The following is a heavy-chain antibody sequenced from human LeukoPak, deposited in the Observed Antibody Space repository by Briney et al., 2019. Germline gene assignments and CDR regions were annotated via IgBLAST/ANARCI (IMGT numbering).Heavy chain of an antibody. D-gene: IGHD3-22*01. CDR2: IYYSGST. V-gene: IGHV4-31*03. CDR1: GGSISSGGYY. J-gene: IGHJ4*02. Sequence: PSETLSLTCTVSGGSISSGGYYWSWIRQHPGKGLEWIGYIYYSGSTYYNPSLKSRVTISVDTSKNQFSLKLSSVTAADTAVYYCATDSYDSSGYYGEWGQGTLVTVSS. CDR3: ATDSYDSSGYYGE.